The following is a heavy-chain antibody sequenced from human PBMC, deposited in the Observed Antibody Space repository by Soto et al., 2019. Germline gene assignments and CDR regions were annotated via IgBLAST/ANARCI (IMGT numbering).Heavy chain of an antibody. V-gene: IGHV1-2*02. Sequence: QVQLVQSGAEVRKPGASVKVSCKASGYPYTNSYMHWVRQAPGQGLEWMGWIHPNTGVTNYAQKFQGRVTMTRDTSVSTVYMGLNRLTSDDTAIYFCASDFRTRGWFRQAGNFAMDVWGQGTTVTVS. CDR1: GYPYTNSY. CDR3: ASDFRTRGWFRQAGNFAMDV. D-gene: IGHD6-19*01. J-gene: IGHJ6*02. CDR2: IHPNTGVT.